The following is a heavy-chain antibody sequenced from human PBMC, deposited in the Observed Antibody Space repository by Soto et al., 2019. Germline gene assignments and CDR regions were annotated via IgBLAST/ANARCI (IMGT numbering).Heavy chain of an antibody. CDR2: ISYAGSSK. CDR3: AKDRRSWGVSVAGTHY. V-gene: IGHV3-30*18. Sequence: QVQVVESGGGVVKPGRSLRLSCAASGFTFGIYGMHWVRQAPGKGLEGVAEISYAGSSKYYADSVKGRFTISRDNSKNTLYLQMDSLRDEDTAVYYCAKDRRSWGVSVAGTHYWGQGTLVTVSS. CDR1: GFTFGIYG. J-gene: IGHJ4*02. D-gene: IGHD6-19*01.